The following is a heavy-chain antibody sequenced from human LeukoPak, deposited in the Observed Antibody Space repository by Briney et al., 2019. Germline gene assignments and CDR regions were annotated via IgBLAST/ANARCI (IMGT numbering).Heavy chain of an antibody. Sequence: ASVKVSCKASGYTFTNYAMHWVRQAPGQRLEWMGWINAGNGNTKYSQKFQGRVTITKDTSASTAYMELSSLRSEETAVYYCAYSSSWYLYYFDYWGQGTLVTVSS. J-gene: IGHJ4*02. D-gene: IGHD6-13*01. V-gene: IGHV1-3*01. CDR2: INAGNGNT. CDR3: AYSSSWYLYYFDY. CDR1: GYTFTNYA.